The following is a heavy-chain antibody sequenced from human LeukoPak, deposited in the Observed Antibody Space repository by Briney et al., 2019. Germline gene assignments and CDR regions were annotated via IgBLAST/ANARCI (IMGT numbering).Heavy chain of an antibody. CDR3: ARVVGAMYYYYGMEV. CDR1: GFTFSSYE. Sequence: GGCLRLSRAASGFTFSSYEMNWVREAPGRGLECGSYISSSGSTIYYADSVKGRFTISRDNAKNSLYLQMNSLRAEATAGYYGARVVGAMYYYYGMEVWGQKATGTVSS. CDR2: ISSSGSTI. V-gene: IGHV3-48*03. J-gene: IGHJ6*02. D-gene: IGHD1-26*01.